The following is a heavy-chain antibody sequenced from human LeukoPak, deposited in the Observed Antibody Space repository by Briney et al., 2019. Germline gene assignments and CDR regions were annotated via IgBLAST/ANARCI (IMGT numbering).Heavy chain of an antibody. CDR2: VDPEDGET. D-gene: IGHD2-2*01. Sequence: GASVKVSCKASGYTFTDYYMHWVQQAPGKGLEWMGRVDPEDGETIYAEKFQGRVTITADTSTDTAYMELSSLRSEDTAVYYCATVMVWVDQLSPLFDPWGQGTLVTVSS. CDR1: GYTFTDYY. CDR3: ATVMVWVDQLSPLFDP. J-gene: IGHJ5*02. V-gene: IGHV1-69-2*01.